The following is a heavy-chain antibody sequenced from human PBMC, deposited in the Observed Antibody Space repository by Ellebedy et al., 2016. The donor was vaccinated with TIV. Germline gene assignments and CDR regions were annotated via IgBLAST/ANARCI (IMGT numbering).Heavy chain of an antibody. CDR3: ARDRGITGTTWGYYFDY. Sequence: ASVKVSCKVSGYTLTELSMHWVRQAPGKGLEGMGGFDPEDGETIYAQKFQGRVTMTRDTSTSTVYMELSSLRSEDTAVYYCARDRGITGTTWGYYFDYWGQGTLVTVSS. J-gene: IGHJ4*02. CDR2: FDPEDGET. V-gene: IGHV1-24*01. D-gene: IGHD1-7*01. CDR1: GYTLTELS.